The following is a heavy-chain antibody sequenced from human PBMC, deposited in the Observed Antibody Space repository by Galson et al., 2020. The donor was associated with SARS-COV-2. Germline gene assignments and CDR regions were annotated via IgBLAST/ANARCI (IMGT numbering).Heavy chain of an antibody. D-gene: IGHD3-10*02. V-gene: IGHV3-7*03. J-gene: IGHJ5*02. CDR3: ATGSVRGTPNWFDP. Sequence: GESLKISCAASGFTFSSYWMSWVRQAPGKGLEWVANIKQDGSEKYYVDSVKGRFTISRDNAKNSLYLQMNSLRAEDTAVYYCATGSVRGTPNWFDPWGQGTLVTVSS. CDR1: GFTFSSYW. CDR2: IKQDGSEK.